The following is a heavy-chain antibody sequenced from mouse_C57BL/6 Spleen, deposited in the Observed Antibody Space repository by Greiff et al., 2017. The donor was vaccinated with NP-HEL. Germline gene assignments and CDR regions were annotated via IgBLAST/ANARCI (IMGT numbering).Heavy chain of an antibody. CDR2: ISYDGSN. D-gene: IGHD1-1*01. J-gene: IGHJ4*01. Sequence: EVKLQESGPGLVKPSQSLSLSCSVTGYSITSGYYWNWIRQFPGNKLEWMGYISYDGSNNYNPSLKNRISITRDTSKNQFFRKLNSVTTEDTATYYCAREKIFYYGSSPYYAMDYWGQGTSVTVSS. CDR3: AREKIFYYGSSPYYAMDY. CDR1: GYSITSGYY. V-gene: IGHV3-6*01.